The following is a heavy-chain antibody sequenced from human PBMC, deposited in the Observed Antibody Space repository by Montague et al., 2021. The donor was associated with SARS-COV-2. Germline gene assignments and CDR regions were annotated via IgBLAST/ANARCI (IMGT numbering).Heavy chain of an antibody. J-gene: IGHJ4*01. CDR2: ISYDGSHK. V-gene: IGHV3-30*04. Sequence: LRLSCAASGFTFSSDAMHWVRQAPGKGLEWVAVISYDGSHKYYADSVKGRFTISRDNSKNTLYLQMNSLRAEDTAMYYCASLSGYCVRASCFGSDYWGHGTLVTVSS. D-gene: IGHD2-2*01. CDR3: ASLSGYCVRASCFGSDY. CDR1: GFTFSSDA.